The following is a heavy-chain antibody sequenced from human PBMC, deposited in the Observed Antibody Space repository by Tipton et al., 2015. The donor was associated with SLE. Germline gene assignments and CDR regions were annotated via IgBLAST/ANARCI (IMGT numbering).Heavy chain of an antibody. CDR3: VPTARASHIDAFDI. D-gene: IGHD2-2*01. Sequence: GSLRLSCAASGFTFSSYTMNWVRQAPGKGLEWVSSISSSTSYIYYADSVKGRFTISRDNAKNSLYLQMNSLRAEDMGIYYCVPTARASHIDAFDIWGRGTMVTVSA. CDR1: GFTFSSYT. J-gene: IGHJ3*02. CDR2: ISSSTSYI. V-gene: IGHV3-21*01.